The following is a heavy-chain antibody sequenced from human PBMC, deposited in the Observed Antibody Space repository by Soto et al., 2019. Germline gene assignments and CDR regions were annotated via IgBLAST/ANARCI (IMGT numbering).Heavy chain of an antibody. Sequence: EVQLLESGGGLVQPGGSLRLSCAASGFTFRSYAMSSVRQAPGKGLEWVSGISGSGDSTYYADSVKGRFTISRNNSKNTLYLQMNSLRAEDTAVFYCAKDGTFPFDYWGQGTLVTVSP. CDR2: ISGSGDST. CDR3: AKDGTFPFDY. CDR1: GFTFRSYA. D-gene: IGHD1-26*01. J-gene: IGHJ4*02. V-gene: IGHV3-23*01.